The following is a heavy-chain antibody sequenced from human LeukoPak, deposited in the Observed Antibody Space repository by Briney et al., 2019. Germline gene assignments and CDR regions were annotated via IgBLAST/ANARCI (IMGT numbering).Heavy chain of an antibody. V-gene: IGHV3-30*02. D-gene: IGHD3-10*01. J-gene: IGHJ5*02. CDR1: GFTFSSYG. Sequence: GGSLRLSCAASGFTFSSYGMHWVRQAPGKGLEWVAFIWYDGSNKYYADSVKGRFTISRDNSKNTLYLQMNSLRAEDTAVYYCAKDKYYGSGSRNWFDPWGQGTLVTVSS. CDR2: IWYDGSNK. CDR3: AKDKYYGSGSRNWFDP.